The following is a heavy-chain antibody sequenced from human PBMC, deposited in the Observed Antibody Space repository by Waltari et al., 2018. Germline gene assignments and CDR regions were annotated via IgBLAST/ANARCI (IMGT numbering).Heavy chain of an antibody. Sequence: PVTNNYISWGRQGPGKGLEWVSIIHKDGRTDDADSVRGRFTISRDSSRNTVYLQMNTLRAEDTAVYFCVRYEYWGQGTLVTVSS. D-gene: IGHD5-12*01. J-gene: IGHJ4*02. CDR1: PVTNNY. CDR2: IHKDGRT. V-gene: IGHV3-66*01. CDR3: VRYEY.